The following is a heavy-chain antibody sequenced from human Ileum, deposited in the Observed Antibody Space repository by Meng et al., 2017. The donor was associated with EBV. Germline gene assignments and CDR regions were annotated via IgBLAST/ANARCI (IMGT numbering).Heavy chain of an antibody. V-gene: IGHV4-59*08. J-gene: IGHJ4*02. Sequence: VHLQESHPELVHPSATPCPTRTTSGRSNSSDYLIWIRQPPAKGLDWIGYTYYSWSTNYSSSLKTPVIIPEDPQKNQSPLTPPPVTSSDADAYSRSRAGWCLDYWRQGTLVTVSS. CDR3: SRAGWCLDY. CDR2: TYYSWST. CDR1: GRSNSSDY. D-gene: IGHD2-21*01.